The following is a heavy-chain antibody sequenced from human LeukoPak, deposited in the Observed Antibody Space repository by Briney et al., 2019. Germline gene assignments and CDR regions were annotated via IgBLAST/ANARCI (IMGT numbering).Heavy chain of an antibody. CDR3: ARMGMDAAMITNFFDY. J-gene: IGHJ4*02. CDR1: GSTLRDVS. Sequence: GASVKVSCKVSGSTLRDVSIHWVRQAPGQGLEWMGAIHPSGGSTSYAQKFQGRVTMTKDTSTSTAYMELSSLRSEDTAIYYCARMGMDAAMITNFFDYWGRGTLITVSS. V-gene: IGHV1-46*01. D-gene: IGHD5-18*01. CDR2: IHPSGGST.